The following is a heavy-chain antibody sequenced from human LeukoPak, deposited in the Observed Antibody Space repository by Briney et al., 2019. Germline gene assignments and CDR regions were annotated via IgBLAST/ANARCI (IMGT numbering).Heavy chain of an antibody. J-gene: IGHJ6*02. V-gene: IGHV1-46*01. CDR2: INPGGDST. Sequence: GASVKVSCKASGYTFTSYFIHWVRQAPGQGLEWMGIINPGGDSTSYAQKFQGRVTMTRDTSTSTVSMELSSLRSDDTAVYYCASVYQHGMDVWGQGTTVTVSS. CDR1: GYTFTSYF. D-gene: IGHD2-2*01. CDR3: ASVYQHGMDV.